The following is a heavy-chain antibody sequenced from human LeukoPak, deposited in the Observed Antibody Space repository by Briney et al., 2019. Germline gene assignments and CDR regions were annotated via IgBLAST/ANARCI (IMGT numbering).Heavy chain of an antibody. CDR3: ARGGVVTQDFDY. CDR2: IIPIFGTA. D-gene: IGHD4-23*01. V-gene: IGHV1-69*05. Sequence: ASVKVSCKASGGTFSSYAISWVRQAPGQGLEWMGGIIPIFGTANYAQKFQGRVTITTDESTSTAYMELSSLRSEDTAVYYCARGGVVTQDFDYWGQGTLVTVSS. CDR1: GGTFSSYA. J-gene: IGHJ4*02.